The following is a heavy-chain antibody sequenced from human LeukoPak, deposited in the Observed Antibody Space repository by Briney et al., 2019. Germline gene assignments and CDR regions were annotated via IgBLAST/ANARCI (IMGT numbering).Heavy chain of an antibody. Sequence: ASVKVSCKASGYTFTGYYIHWVRQAPGQGLEWMGWINPNSGGTNYAQKFQGRVTMTRDTSTSTAYMELSRLRSDDTAVYYCARDREVVGATDAFDIWGQGTMVTVSS. D-gene: IGHD1-26*01. J-gene: IGHJ3*02. CDR3: ARDREVVGATDAFDI. CDR1: GYTFTGYY. V-gene: IGHV1-2*02. CDR2: INPNSGGT.